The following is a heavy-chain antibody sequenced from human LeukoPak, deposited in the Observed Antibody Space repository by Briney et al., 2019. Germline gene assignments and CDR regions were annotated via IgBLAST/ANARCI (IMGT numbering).Heavy chain of an antibody. V-gene: IGHV3-74*01. CDR2: ISSDGSST. J-gene: IGHJ4*02. CDR3: ARDSEAGGYSYGPYYFDY. D-gene: IGHD5-18*01. Sequence: GGSLRLSCAASGFTFSSYWMHWVRQAPGKGLVWVSRISSDGSSTNYADSVKGRFTISRDNAKNSLYLQMNSLRDEDTAVYYCARDSEAGGYSYGPYYFDYWGQGTLVTVSS. CDR1: GFTFSSYW.